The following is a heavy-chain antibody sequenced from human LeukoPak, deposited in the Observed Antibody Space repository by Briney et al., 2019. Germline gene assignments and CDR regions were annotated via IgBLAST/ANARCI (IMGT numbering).Heavy chain of an antibody. J-gene: IGHJ4*02. CDR2: INPSGGST. D-gene: IGHD2-2*01. CDR1: GYTFTSYY. V-gene: IGHV1-46*03. CDR3: ARGSPHATGGYYFDY. Sequence: ASVKVSCKASGYTFTSYYMHRVRQAPGQGLEWMGIINPSGGSTSYAQKFQGRITMTRDTSTSTVYMELSSLRSEDTAVYYCARGSPHATGGYYFDYWGQGTLVTVSS.